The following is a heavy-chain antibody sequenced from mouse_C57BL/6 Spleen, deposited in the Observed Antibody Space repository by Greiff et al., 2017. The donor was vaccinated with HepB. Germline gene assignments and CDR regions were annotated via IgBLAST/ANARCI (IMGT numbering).Heavy chain of an antibody. D-gene: IGHD2-3*01. CDR3: VRDDGYNADYAMDY. CDR1: GFTFSDYG. Sequence: EVQGVESGGGLVKPGGSLKLSCAASGFTFSDYGMHWVRQAPEKGLEWVAYISSGSSTIYYADTVKGRFTISRDNAKNTLFLQMTSLRSEDTAMYYSVRDDGYNADYAMDYSGQGTSVTVSS. CDR2: ISSGSSTI. J-gene: IGHJ4*01. V-gene: IGHV5-17*01.